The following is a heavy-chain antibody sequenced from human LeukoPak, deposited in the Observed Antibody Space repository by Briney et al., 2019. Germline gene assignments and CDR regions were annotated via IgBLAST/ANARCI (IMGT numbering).Heavy chain of an antibody. CDR2: IYYSGTT. J-gene: IGHJ4*02. D-gene: IGHD2-15*01. V-gene: IGHV4-30-4*01. CDR3: ARAPSGCGGTCPFDF. Sequence: SQTLSLTCTVSGGSISSDDYYWTWIRQPPGKGLEWIAYIYYSGTTYYSPSLRSRITISIDKSKNQFSLKLTSVTAADTAVYYCARAPSGCGGTCPFDFWGQGTLVTVSS. CDR1: GGSISSDDYY.